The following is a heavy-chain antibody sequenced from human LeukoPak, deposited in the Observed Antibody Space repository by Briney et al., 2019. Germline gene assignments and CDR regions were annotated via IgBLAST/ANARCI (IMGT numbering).Heavy chain of an antibody. Sequence: SETLSLTCTVSGYSISSGYYWGWIRQPPGKGLEWIGRIYTSGTSNYSPSLKSRVTMSLDLSKNQLSLKLNSVTAADTAVYYCARDRAVPHYYYGMDVWGQGTTVTVSS. CDR3: ARDRAVPHYYYGMDV. J-gene: IGHJ6*02. D-gene: IGHD6-19*01. CDR2: IYTSGTS. V-gene: IGHV4-38-2*02. CDR1: GYSISSGYY.